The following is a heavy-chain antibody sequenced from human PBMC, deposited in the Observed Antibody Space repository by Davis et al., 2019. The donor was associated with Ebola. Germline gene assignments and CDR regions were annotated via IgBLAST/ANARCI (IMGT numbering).Heavy chain of an antibody. V-gene: IGHV5-51*01. Sequence: GESLKISCKDSGNRFSSHWIGWVRQMPGKGLEWMGIIYTGDSDTRYSPSFRGQVTISADNSIKTAFLQWSSLKASDTAMYYCATLRRTITGMDDGFDLWGQGTMVTVSS. CDR3: ATLRRTITGMDDGFDL. J-gene: IGHJ3*01. D-gene: IGHD1-20*01. CDR2: IYTGDSDT. CDR1: GNRFSSHW.